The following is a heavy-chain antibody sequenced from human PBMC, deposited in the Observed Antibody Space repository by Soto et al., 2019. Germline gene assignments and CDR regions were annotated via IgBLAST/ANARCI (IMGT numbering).Heavy chain of an antibody. CDR3: ARDSYGYSSGWDDAFDI. CDR1: GGSISSGGYY. Sequence: SETLSLTCTVSGGSISSGGYYWSWIRQHPGKGLEWIGYIYYSGSTYYNPSLKSRVTISVDTSKNQFSLKLSSVTAADTAVYYCARDSYGYSSGWDDAFDIWGQGTMVTVSS. J-gene: IGHJ3*02. V-gene: IGHV4-31*03. CDR2: IYYSGST. D-gene: IGHD6-25*01.